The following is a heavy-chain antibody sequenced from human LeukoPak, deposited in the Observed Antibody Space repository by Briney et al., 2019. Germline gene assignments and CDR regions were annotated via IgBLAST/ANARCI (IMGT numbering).Heavy chain of an antibody. D-gene: IGHD6-19*01. CDR3: AKSPPRYGSGWLNWFDP. J-gene: IGHJ5*02. V-gene: IGHV3-53*01. CDR2: IYSGGST. Sequence: GGSLRLSCAASGFTVSSNYMSWVRQAPGKGLEWVSVIYSGGSTYYADSVKGRFTISRDNSKNTLYLQMNSLRAEDTAVYYCAKSPPRYGSGWLNWFDPWGQGTLVTVSS. CDR1: GFTVSSNY.